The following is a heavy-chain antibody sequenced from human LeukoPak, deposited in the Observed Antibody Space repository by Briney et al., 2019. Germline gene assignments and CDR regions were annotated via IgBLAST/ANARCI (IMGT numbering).Heavy chain of an antibody. CDR1: GGSFSGYY. D-gene: IGHD3-22*01. CDR2: IYSDGTT. Sequence: PSETLSLTCAVYGGSFSGYYWNWIRQAPGKGLEWIGYIYSDGTTSYSPSLRSQVTISIDTSRNQFSLKLSSVTAADAAVYYCARDTRSYDTSGYYYFDYWGQGALVTVSS. V-gene: IGHV4-59*01. CDR3: ARDTRSYDTSGYYYFDY. J-gene: IGHJ4*02.